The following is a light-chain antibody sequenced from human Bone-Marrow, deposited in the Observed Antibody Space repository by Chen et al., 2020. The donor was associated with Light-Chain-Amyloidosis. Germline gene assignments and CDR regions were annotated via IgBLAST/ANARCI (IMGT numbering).Light chain of an antibody. J-gene: IGLJ3*02. CDR1: SSNVGRIT. Sequence: QSLLTPPPSASGTPGQRLILSRLRNSSNVGRITCNWYQKIPGMAPNLLIYSNNKKPSGVPDRFSGSKSGTSASLAISRLQSEDEADYYCAHWEDSMMGRVFGGGTKLTVL. CDR2: SNN. V-gene: IGLV1-44*01. CDR3: AHWEDSMMGRV.